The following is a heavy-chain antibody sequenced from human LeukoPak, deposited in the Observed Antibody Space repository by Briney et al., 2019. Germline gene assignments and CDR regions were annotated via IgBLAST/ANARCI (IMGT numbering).Heavy chain of an antibody. V-gene: IGHV4-38-2*02. D-gene: IGHD3-3*01. CDR2: IYHSGST. J-gene: IGHJ4*02. CDR3: ARDFECHD. CDR1: GYSISSGYY. Sequence: SETLSLTCTVSGYSISSGYYWGWIRQPPGKGLEWIGSIYHSGSTYYNPSLKSRVTMSVDTSKNQFSLKLSSVTAADTAVYYCARDFECHDWGQGTLVTVSS.